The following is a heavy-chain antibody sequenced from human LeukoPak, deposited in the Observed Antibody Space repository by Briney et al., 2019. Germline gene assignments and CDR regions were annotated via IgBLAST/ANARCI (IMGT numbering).Heavy chain of an antibody. CDR2: IYYSGST. J-gene: IGHJ4*02. CDR3: ARGLRKYYYDSSGYSRYYFDY. D-gene: IGHD3-22*01. Sequence: SQTLSLTCTVSGGSISSGGYYWSWIRQHPGTGLEWLGYIYYSGSTYYNPSLKSRVTISVDTSKNQFSLKLSSVTAADTAVYYCARGLRKYYYDSSGYSRYYFDYWGQGTLVTVSS. CDR1: GGSISSGGYY. V-gene: IGHV4-31*03.